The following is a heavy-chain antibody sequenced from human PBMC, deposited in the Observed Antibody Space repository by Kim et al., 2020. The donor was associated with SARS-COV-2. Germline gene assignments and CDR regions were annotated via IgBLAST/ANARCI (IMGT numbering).Heavy chain of an antibody. J-gene: IGHJ4*02. CDR3: ARGAIYGQRPFDY. CDR1: GGSFSGYY. Sequence: SETLSLTCAVYGGSFSGYYWSWIRQPPGKGLEWIGEINHSGSTNYNPSLKSRVTISVDTSKNQFSLKLSSVTAADTAVYYCARGAIYGQRPFDYWGQGTLVTVSS. V-gene: IGHV4-34*01. D-gene: IGHD3-10*01. CDR2: INHSGST.